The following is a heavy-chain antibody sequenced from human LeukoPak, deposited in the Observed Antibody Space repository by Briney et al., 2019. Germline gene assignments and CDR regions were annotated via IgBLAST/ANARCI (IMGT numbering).Heavy chain of an antibody. J-gene: IGHJ4*02. Sequence: PSETLSLTCAAYGGSFSGYYWSWIRQPPGKGLEWIGEINHSGSTNYNPSLKSRVTISVDTSKNQFSLKLSSVTAADTAVYYCARGKGPAARRFDYWGQGTLVTVSS. CDR1: GGSFSGYY. V-gene: IGHV4-34*01. CDR2: INHSGST. D-gene: IGHD2-2*01. CDR3: ARGKGPAARRFDY.